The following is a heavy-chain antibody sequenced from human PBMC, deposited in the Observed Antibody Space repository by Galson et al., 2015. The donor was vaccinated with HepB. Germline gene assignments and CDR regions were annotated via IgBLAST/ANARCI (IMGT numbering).Heavy chain of an antibody. J-gene: IGHJ3*02. D-gene: IGHD3-22*01. CDR3: ATRPIFYYDRGGFLDAFDI. CDR2: FDREDGET. Sequence: SVKVSCKVSGYTLSELSIHWARQAPGKGLEWLGGFDREDGETIYAQMFQGRVTMTEDTSSDTAYMELSSLRFEDTAMYYCATRPIFYYDRGGFLDAFDIWGQGTMVTVSS. CDR1: GYTLSELS. V-gene: IGHV1-24*01.